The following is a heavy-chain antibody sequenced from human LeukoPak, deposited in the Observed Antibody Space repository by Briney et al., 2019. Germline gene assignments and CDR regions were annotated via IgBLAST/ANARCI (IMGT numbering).Heavy chain of an antibody. V-gene: IGHV4-59*01. J-gene: IGHJ4*02. CDR3: ARGLGVEDYVWGSYRPYYFDY. Sequence: SETLSLTCTVSGVSISSYYWIWIRQPPEKGLVWLGYIYYSGSTNYNPSLKSRVTISVDTSKNQFALKLSSVTAADTAVYYCARGLGVEDYVWGSYRPYYFDYWGQGTLVTVSS. CDR1: GVSISSYY. D-gene: IGHD3-16*02. CDR2: IYYSGST.